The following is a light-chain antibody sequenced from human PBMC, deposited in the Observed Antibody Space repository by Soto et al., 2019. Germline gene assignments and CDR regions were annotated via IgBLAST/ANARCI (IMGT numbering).Light chain of an antibody. CDR1: SSNIGSNP. CDR3: QVWDSTNDHVI. Sequence: QSVLTQPPSASGTPGQRVTISCSGSSSNIGSNPVNWYQQLPGTAPKLLIYSNNQRPSGVPDRLSGSNSGNTATLTISRVEAGDEADYYCQVWDSTNDHVIFGGGTKLTVL. J-gene: IGLJ2*01. V-gene: IGLV1-44*01. CDR2: SNN.